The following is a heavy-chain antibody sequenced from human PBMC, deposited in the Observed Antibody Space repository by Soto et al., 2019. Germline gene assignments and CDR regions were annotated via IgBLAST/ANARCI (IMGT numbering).Heavy chain of an antibody. CDR3: AKDPAYCGGDCYSGWFDP. V-gene: IGHV3-23*01. J-gene: IGHJ5*02. CDR1: GFTFSSYA. Sequence: EVQLLESGGGLVQPGGSLRLSCAASGFTFSSYAMSWVRQAPGKGLEWVSAISGSGGSTYYADSVKGRFTISRDNSKNTLYLQMNSRRAEDTAVYYCAKDPAYCGGDCYSGWFDPWGQGTLVTVSS. CDR2: ISGSGGST. D-gene: IGHD2-21*02.